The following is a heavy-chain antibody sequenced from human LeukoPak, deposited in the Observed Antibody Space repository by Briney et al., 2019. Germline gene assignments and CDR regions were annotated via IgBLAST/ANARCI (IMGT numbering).Heavy chain of an antibody. CDR1: GYTFTGYY. CDR3: ARSDFGVVLLDY. V-gene: IGHV1-2*02. Sequence: ASVRVSCKASGYTFTGYYMHWVRQAPGQGLEWMGWINPNSGGTNYAQKFQGRVTMTRDTSISTAYMELSRLRSDDTAVYYCARSDFGVVLLDYWGQGTLVTVSS. D-gene: IGHD3-3*01. J-gene: IGHJ4*02. CDR2: INPNSGGT.